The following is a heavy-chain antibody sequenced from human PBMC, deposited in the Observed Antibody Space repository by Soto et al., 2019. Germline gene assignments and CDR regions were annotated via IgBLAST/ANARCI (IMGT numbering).Heavy chain of an antibody. D-gene: IGHD2-15*01. CDR3: TRGYCSSGGCFLFDT. CDR1: GFSFSDSP. CDR2: ITSKGSSYAT. J-gene: IGHJ5*02. Sequence: EVQVVESGGGLVQPGGSLKLSCAASGFSFSDSPIHWVRQASGKGLEWVGRITSKGSSYATAYVASVRGRFTISRDDSNNTAHLQMNSLKTEDTAVYYCTRGYCSSGGCFLFDTCGQGTLVTVSS. V-gene: IGHV3-73*01.